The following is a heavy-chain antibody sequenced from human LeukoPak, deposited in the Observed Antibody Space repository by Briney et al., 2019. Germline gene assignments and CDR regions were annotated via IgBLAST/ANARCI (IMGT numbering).Heavy chain of an antibody. D-gene: IGHD6-13*01. CDR2: IYYSGST. CDR1: GGSISSYY. J-gene: IGHJ3*02. CDR3: ARGGIAAADYAFDI. Sequence: SETLSLTCTVSGGSISSYYWSWIRQPPGKGLEWIGYIYYSGSTNYNPSLKSRVTISVDTSKNQFSLKLSSVTAADTAVYYCARGGIAAADYAFDIWGQGTMVTVSS. V-gene: IGHV4-59*01.